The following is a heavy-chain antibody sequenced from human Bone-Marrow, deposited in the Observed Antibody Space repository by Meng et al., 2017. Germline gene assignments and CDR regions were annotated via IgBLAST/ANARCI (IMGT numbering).Heavy chain of an antibody. J-gene: IGHJ6*02. Sequence: ASVKVSCKASGYTFTSYDINWVRQAPGQGLEWMGWISAYNGNTNYAQKLQGRVTMTTDTSTSTAYMELRSLRSDDTAVYYCARVRESTPDSSGYQVIQGPMDVWGQGTTVTVSS. CDR1: GYTFTSYD. CDR2: ISAYNGNT. V-gene: IGHV1-18*01. D-gene: IGHD3-22*01. CDR3: ARVRESTPDSSGYQVIQGPMDV.